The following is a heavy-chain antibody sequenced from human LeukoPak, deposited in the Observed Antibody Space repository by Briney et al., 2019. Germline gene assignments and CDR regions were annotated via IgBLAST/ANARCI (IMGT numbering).Heavy chain of an antibody. Sequence: ASVKVSCKASGYTFTRYGISWVRQAPGQGLEWMGWISAYNGNTNSAQKLQGRVTMTTDTSTSTAYMELRSLRSDDTAVYYCARGFYDILTGYYEGYFYYWGQGTLVTVSS. D-gene: IGHD3-9*01. J-gene: IGHJ4*02. CDR2: ISAYNGNT. CDR1: GYTFTRYG. CDR3: ARGFYDILTGYYEGYFYY. V-gene: IGHV1-18*04.